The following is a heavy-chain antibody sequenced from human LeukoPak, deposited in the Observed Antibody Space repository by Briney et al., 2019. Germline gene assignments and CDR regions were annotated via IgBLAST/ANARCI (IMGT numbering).Heavy chain of an antibody. J-gene: IGHJ5*02. D-gene: IGHD6-13*01. CDR1: GYTFTGYY. CDR3: ARDRSSSSWYIRRMYNWFDP. Sequence: ASVKVSCKASGYTFTGYYMHWVRQAPGQGLEWMGRINPNSGGTNYAQKFQGRVTMTRDTSISTAYMELRSLRSDDTVVYYCARDRSSSSWYIRRMYNWFDPWGQGTLVTVSS. V-gene: IGHV1-2*05. CDR2: INPNSGGT.